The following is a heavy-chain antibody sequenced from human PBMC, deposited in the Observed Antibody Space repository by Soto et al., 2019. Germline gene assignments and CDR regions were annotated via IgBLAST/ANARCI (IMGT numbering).Heavy chain of an antibody. D-gene: IGHD1-1*01. CDR1: GGFVTSGSYY. Sequence: QVQLQQWGAGLLKPSATMSLTCAVYGGFVTSGSYYWGWIRQPPGTGLEWIGGMSHSGGTHFNPSLKSRVTISVDTSKNQFTLKMSSVTAADTALYYCARVERGTATTVVDAFDIWGPGTMVTVSS. CDR3: ARVERGTATTVVDAFDI. J-gene: IGHJ3*02. V-gene: IGHV4-34*01. CDR2: MSHSGGT.